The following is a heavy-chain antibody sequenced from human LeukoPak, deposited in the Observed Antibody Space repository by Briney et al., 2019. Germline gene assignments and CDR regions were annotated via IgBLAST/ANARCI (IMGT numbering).Heavy chain of an antibody. J-gene: IGHJ5*02. CDR3: AKMSSSSNWFDP. D-gene: IGHD6-6*01. CDR2: IYHSGTT. Sequence: SETLSLTCAVSGGSMSSGGYSWSWIRQPPGKGLEFIGYIYHSGTTYYHPSLKSRLTISVDRSENQLSLKLTSVTAADTAVYYCAKMSSSSNWFDPRGQGTLVTVSS. V-gene: IGHV4-30-2*01. CDR1: GGSMSSGGYS.